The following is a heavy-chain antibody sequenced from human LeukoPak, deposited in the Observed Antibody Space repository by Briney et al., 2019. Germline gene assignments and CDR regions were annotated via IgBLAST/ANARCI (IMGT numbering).Heavy chain of an antibody. CDR1: GYTFTRYY. CDR3: VRRWYSDSGRAIDS. V-gene: IGHV1-46*01. CDR2: INPSGGST. D-gene: IGHD4-23*01. Sequence: GASVKVSCKASGYTFTRYYMHWVRQAPGQGLEWMGIINPSGGSTSYAQKFQGRVTMTRDTSTSTVYMELSSLRSEDTAVYFCVRRWYSDSGRAIDSWGQGTLVTVSP. J-gene: IGHJ4*02.